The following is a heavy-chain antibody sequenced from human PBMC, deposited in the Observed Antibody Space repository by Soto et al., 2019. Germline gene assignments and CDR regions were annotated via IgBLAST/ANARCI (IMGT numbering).Heavy chain of an antibody. CDR1: GFTFSSYW. CDR2: INSDGSSK. J-gene: IGHJ6*02. D-gene: IGHD1-26*01. V-gene: IGHV3-74*01. CDR3: ARDPGGATRYYYGMDV. Sequence: GSLRLSCAASGFTFSSYWMHWVRQAPGKGLVWVSRINSDGSSKSYADSVKGRFTISRDNAKNTLYLQMNSLRAEDTAVYYCARDPGGATRYYYGMDVWGQGTTVTVSS.